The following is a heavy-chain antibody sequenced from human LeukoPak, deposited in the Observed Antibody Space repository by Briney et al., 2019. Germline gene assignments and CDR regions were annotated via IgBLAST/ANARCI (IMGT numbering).Heavy chain of an antibody. Sequence: GGSLRLSCAASGFTFSSNWMHWVRQAPGKGLEWVSSISSSSSYIYYADSLKGRLTISRDNSKNTLYLQMNSLRAEDTAVYYCARDYYDSVSYGMDVWGQGTTVTVSS. J-gene: IGHJ6*02. CDR1: GFTFSSNW. CDR2: ISSSSSYI. CDR3: ARDYYDSVSYGMDV. V-gene: IGHV3-21*01. D-gene: IGHD3-22*01.